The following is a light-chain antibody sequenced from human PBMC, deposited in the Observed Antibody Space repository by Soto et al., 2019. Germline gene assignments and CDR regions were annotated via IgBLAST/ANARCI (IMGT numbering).Light chain of an antibody. J-gene: IGKJ1*01. CDR3: QKYNSAPWT. Sequence: DIQMTQSPSSLSASVGDRVTITCRASQDISNYLAWFQQKPGKVPKLLIYAASTLQSGVPSRFRGSGSGTDFTLIISSLQPEDVAAYYCQKYNSAPWTLGQGTKVEIK. V-gene: IGKV1-27*01. CDR2: AAS. CDR1: QDISNY.